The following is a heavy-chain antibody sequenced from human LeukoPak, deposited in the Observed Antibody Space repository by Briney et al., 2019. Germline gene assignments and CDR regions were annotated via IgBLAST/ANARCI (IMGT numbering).Heavy chain of an antibody. CDR1: GFTFTTYW. CDR3: ARIGYSSSSFDY. V-gene: IGHV3-7*01. Sequence: GGSQRLSCAASGFTFTTYWMSWVRQAPGKGLEWVANLKQDGTVKYYVDSVKGRFTISRDNARNSLYLQMSSLRVEDTAVYYCARIGYSSSSFDYWGQGTLVTVSS. D-gene: IGHD6-6*01. CDR2: LKQDGTVK. J-gene: IGHJ4*02.